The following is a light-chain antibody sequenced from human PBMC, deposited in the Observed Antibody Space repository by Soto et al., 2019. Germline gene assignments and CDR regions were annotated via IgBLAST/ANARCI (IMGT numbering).Light chain of an antibody. CDR2: DAS. J-gene: IGKJ2*01. Sequence: DIQMTQSPSTLSASVGDRVTITCRASQTISSFLAWYQHKPGKAPKLLIFDASTLQTGVPSRFSGSGFGTEFTLTITGLQPDDFATYYCQQHNDYTAVTFGQGTKLEIK. CDR3: QQHNDYTAVT. V-gene: IGKV1-5*01. CDR1: QTISSF.